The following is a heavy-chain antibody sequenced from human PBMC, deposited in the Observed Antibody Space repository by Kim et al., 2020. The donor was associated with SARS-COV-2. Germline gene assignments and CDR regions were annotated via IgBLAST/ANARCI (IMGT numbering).Heavy chain of an antibody. J-gene: IGHJ4*02. Sequence: GESLRLSCAASEFIFSNFWMIWVRQAPGKGLEWVANINGDGSVKNYVDSVKGRFSISRDNVKNSLYLDMSGLTAEDTAVYYCAREPFASPWDCWGQGTLVTVSS. CDR3: AREPFASPWDC. D-gene: IGHD3-10*01. V-gene: IGHV3-7*01. CDR2: INGDGSVK. CDR1: EFIFSNFW.